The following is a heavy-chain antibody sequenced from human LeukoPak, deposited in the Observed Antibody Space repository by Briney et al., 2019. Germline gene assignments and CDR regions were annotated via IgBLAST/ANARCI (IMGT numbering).Heavy chain of an antibody. CDR2: IYHSGST. J-gene: IGHJ4*02. CDR1: GYSISSGYY. V-gene: IGHV4-38-2*02. CDR3: ARYCSSTSCYFDY. Sequence: PSETLSLTCTVSGYSISSGYYWGWIRQPPGKGLEWIGSIYHSGSTYYNPSLKSRFTISVDTSKNQFSLKLSSVTAADTAVYYCARYCSSTSCYFDYWGQGTLVTVSS. D-gene: IGHD2-2*01.